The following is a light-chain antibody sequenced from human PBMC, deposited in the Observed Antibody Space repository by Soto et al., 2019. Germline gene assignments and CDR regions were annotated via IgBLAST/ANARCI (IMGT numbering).Light chain of an antibody. CDR3: SSYTSSSTLGGYV. J-gene: IGLJ1*01. CDR1: SSDVGGYNY. Sequence: QSALTQPASVSGSPGQSITISCTGTSSDVGGYNYVSWYQQHPGKAPKLMIYDVSNRPSGVSNRFSGSKSGNTASLTTSGLQAEDEADYYCSSYTSSSTLGGYVFGTGTKLTVL. CDR2: DVS. V-gene: IGLV2-14*01.